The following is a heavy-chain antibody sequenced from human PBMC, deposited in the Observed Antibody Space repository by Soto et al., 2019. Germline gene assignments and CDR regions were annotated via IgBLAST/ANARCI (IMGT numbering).Heavy chain of an antibody. CDR3: ARVKYSTRAFDI. V-gene: IGHV2-70*01. Sequence: SGPTLVNPTQTLTLTCTFSGFSLSTATMCMSWIRQPPGKALEWLALIDWDDGKYYSTSLRTRLTISKDTSKNQVVLTMTNMDPVDTATYYCARVKYSTRAFDIWGQGTMVTVSS. CDR2: IDWDDGK. CDR1: GFSLSTATMC. J-gene: IGHJ3*02. D-gene: IGHD6-13*01.